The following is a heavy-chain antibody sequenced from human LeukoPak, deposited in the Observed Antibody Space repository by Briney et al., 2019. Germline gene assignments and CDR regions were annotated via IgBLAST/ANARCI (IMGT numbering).Heavy chain of an antibody. Sequence: GEALQFSCKASGYRFIDYWIGSVRQMPGKGLEGLGIIFPGDFDMKSSLSFQGQVTISANNSISTAYLQWSSLKASDTAMYYCVRYALKGCRDSRCFASFYYYGPDVWGQRSTVTDSS. D-gene: IGHD6-13*01. CDR3: VRYALKGCRDSRCFASFYYYGPDV. J-gene: IGHJ6*02. V-gene: IGHV5-51*01. CDR2: IFPGDFDM. CDR1: GYRFIDYW.